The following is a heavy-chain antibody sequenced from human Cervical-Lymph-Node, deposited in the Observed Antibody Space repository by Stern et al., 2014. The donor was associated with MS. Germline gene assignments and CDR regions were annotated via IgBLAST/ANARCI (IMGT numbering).Heavy chain of an antibody. CDR1: GYTFSNYW. V-gene: IGHV5-51*03. CDR2: IFPGDSDA. J-gene: IGHJ6*02. CDR3: ARRKYSSSYYYYFGMDV. D-gene: IGHD6-13*01. Sequence: VQLAQSGAEVKKPGESLRISCKGSGYTFSNYWIGWVRQMPGKGLEWIGSIFPGDSDARYSPSFQGQITISADKSSNTAFLQWNSLKASDTAMYYCARRKYSSSYYYYFGMDVWGQGTTVTVSS.